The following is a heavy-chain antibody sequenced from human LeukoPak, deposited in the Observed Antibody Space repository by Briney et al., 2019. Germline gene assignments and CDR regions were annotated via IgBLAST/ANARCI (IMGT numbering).Heavy chain of an antibody. CDR3: AKDAETGYYDILTGYHYESSFFDY. J-gene: IGHJ4*02. CDR2: ISGSGGST. V-gene: IGHV3-23*01. D-gene: IGHD3-9*01. Sequence: GGSLRLSCAASGFTFSSYAMSWVRQAPGKGLEWVSAISGSGGSTYYADSVKGRFTISRDNSKNKLYLQMNSLRAEDTAVYYCAKDAETGYYDILTGYHYESSFFDYWGQGTLVTVSS. CDR1: GFTFSSYA.